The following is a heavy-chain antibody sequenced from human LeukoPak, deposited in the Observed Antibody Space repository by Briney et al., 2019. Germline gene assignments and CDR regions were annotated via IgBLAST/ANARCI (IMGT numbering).Heavy chain of an antibody. CDR3: AREERSDWYVGYFDY. CDR2: ISYDGSNK. D-gene: IGHD6-13*01. CDR1: GFTFSSYA. V-gene: IGHV3-30-3*01. Sequence: PGRSLRLSCAASGFTFSSYAMHRVRQAPGKGLEWVAVISYDGSNKYYADSVKGRFTISRDNSKNTLYVQMNSLRAEDTAVYYFAREERSDWYVGYFDYWGQGTLVTVSS. J-gene: IGHJ4*02.